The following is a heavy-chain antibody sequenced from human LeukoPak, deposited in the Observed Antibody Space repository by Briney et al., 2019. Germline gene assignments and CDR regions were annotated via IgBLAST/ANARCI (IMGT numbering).Heavy chain of an antibody. D-gene: IGHD2-2*01. Sequence: PGRSLRLSCAASGFTFSSYAMHWVRQAPGKGLEWVAVISYDGSNKYYADSVKGRFTISRDNSKNTLYLQMNSLRAEDTAVYYCARDLPLPDIVVVPAAIGYYMDVWGKGTTVTVSS. CDR3: ARDLPLPDIVVVPAAIGYYMDV. J-gene: IGHJ6*03. CDR1: GFTFSSYA. CDR2: ISYDGSNK. V-gene: IGHV3-30*01.